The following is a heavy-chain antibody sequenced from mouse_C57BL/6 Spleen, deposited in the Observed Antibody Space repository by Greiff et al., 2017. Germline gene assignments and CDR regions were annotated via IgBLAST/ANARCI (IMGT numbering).Heavy chain of an antibody. CDR1: GYAFSSYW. CDR3: ARIHGYDGGDYFDY. D-gene: IGHD2-2*01. Sequence: VQLQQSGAELVKPGASVKISCKASGYAFSSYWMNWVKQRPGKGLEWIGQIYPGDGDTNYNGKFKGKATLTAAKSSSTAYMQLSSLTSEDSAVSFCARIHGYDGGDYFDYWGQGTTLTVSS. J-gene: IGHJ2*01. CDR2: IYPGDGDT. V-gene: IGHV1-80*01.